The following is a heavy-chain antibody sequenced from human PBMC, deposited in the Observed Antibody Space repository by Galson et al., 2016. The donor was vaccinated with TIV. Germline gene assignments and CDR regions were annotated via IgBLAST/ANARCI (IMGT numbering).Heavy chain of an antibody. V-gene: IGHV3-53*05. J-gene: IGHJ4*02. D-gene: IGHD3-16*01. CDR3: ARQHDYLYYFDL. CDR1: GFTVSTNY. CDR2: IYTNTKT. Sequence: SLRLSCAVSGFTVSTNYMGWVRQAPGKGLEWVSVIYTNTKTFYTDSVRGRFTISRDNSKNMLFLQMNSLRTEDTAVYFCARQHDYLYYFDLWGQGTLVTVSS.